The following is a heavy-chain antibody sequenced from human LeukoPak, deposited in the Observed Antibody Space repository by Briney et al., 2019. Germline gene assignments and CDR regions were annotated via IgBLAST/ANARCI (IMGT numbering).Heavy chain of an antibody. CDR2: MNPNSGNT. D-gene: IGHD2-15*01. CDR3: ARGRYCSGGSCYHNWFDP. V-gene: IGHV1-8*01. J-gene: IGHJ5*02. CDR1: GYTFTSYD. Sequence: ASVKVSCKASGYTFTSYDINWVRQATGQGLEWMGWMNPNSGNTGYAQKFQGRVTMTRNTSISTAYMELSSLRSEDTAVYYCARGRYCSGGSCYHNWFDPWGQGTLVTVSS.